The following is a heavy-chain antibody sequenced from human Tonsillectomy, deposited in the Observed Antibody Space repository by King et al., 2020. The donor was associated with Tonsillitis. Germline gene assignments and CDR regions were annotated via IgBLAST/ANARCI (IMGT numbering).Heavy chain of an antibody. J-gene: IGHJ4*02. CDR3: AHRLAYHDRNYFDY. V-gene: IGHV2-5*02. Sequence: TLKESGPTLVKPTQTLTLTCTFSGLSLSTSEEGVGWIRQPPGKALEWLGGIYWDDDNRYSPSLKSRLTITKDTSKNQVVLTMTNMDPVDTGTYYCAHRLAYHDRNYFDYWGQGTLVTVSS. CDR2: IYWDDDN. CDR1: GLSLSTSEEG. D-gene: IGHD3-22*01.